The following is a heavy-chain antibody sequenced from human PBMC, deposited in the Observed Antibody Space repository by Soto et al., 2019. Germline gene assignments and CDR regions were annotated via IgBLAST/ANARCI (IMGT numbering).Heavy chain of an antibody. D-gene: IGHD3-16*01. V-gene: IGHV3-30*04. Sequence: QVQLVESGGGVVQPGGSLRLSCAASGFIFNNYAMHWVRQAPGKGLEWVAVIWYDGSNKYYADSVKGRFTISRDNSKNPLYLQMNSLRAEDTAVYYCASQMMTIGSFDYWGQGTLVTVSS. J-gene: IGHJ4*02. CDR1: GFIFNNYA. CDR2: IWYDGSNK. CDR3: ASQMMTIGSFDY.